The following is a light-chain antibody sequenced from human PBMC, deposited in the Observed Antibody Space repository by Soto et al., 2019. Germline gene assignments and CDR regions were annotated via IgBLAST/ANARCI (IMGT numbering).Light chain of an antibody. Sequence: QSALTQPGSVSGSPGQSVTISCTGTSSGVGGYNFVSWFQQHPGQSPKLIIYDVIKRPSGVAHHFSGSKSGNTASLTISGLQAEDEAAYFCCSYAGSYTHVFGTGTKLTVL. CDR1: SSGVGGYNF. CDR2: DVI. J-gene: IGLJ1*01. V-gene: IGLV2-11*01. CDR3: CSYAGSYTHV.